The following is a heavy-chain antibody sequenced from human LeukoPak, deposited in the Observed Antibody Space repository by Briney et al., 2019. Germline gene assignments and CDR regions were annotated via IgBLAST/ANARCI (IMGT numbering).Heavy chain of an antibody. V-gene: IGHV4-34*01. CDR2: VDPRGYT. CDR1: AVPITGYY. CDR3: ARIRCGPTQHRCYNY. D-gene: IGHD2-21*01. Sequence: SESLSLTRGVHAVPITGYYWSWLRQPPGEALEWIGEVDPRGYTNYNPSLHSRVTMSVDTSKNQLFLNLTSLTAADTAIYYCARIRCGPTQHRCYNYWGRGALVTVSS. J-gene: IGHJ4*02.